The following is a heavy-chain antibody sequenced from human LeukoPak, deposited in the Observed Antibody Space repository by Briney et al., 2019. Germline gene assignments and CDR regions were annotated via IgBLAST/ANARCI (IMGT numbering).Heavy chain of an antibody. CDR2: IYSGGST. V-gene: IGHV3-66*02. D-gene: IGHD6-6*01. Sequence: GGSLRLSCAASGFTVSSNYMSWVRQAPGKGLEWVSVIYSGGSTYYADSVKGRFTISRDNSKNTLYPQMNSLRAEDTAVYYCAREYTGYFDYWGQGTLVTVSS. CDR3: AREYTGYFDY. CDR1: GFTVSSNY. J-gene: IGHJ4*02.